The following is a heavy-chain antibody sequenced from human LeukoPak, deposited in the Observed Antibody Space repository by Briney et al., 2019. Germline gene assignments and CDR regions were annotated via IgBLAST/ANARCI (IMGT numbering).Heavy chain of an antibody. CDR3: ARMRVVAASSPFDY. J-gene: IGHJ4*02. CDR1: GGSISSSNW. V-gene: IGHV4-4*03. CDR2: IYHSGST. D-gene: IGHD2-15*01. Sequence: PGTLSLTCAVSGGSISSSNWWSWVRQPPGKGLEWIGEIYHSGSTNYNPSLKSRVTISVDKSKNQFSLKLSSVTAADTAVYYCARMRVVAASSPFDYWGQGTLVTVSS.